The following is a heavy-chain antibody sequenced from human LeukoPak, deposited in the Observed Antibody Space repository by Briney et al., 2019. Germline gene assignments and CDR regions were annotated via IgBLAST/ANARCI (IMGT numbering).Heavy chain of an antibody. D-gene: IGHD1-26*01. CDR1: GFTFDDYA. J-gene: IGHJ4*02. CDR3: AKDIGSGSHWDYFDY. V-gene: IGHV3-9*01. CDR2: ISWNSGSI. Sequence: GRSLRLSCAASGFTFDDYAMHWVRQAPGKGLEWVSGISWNSGSIGYADSVKGRFTISRDNAKNSLYLQMNSLRAEDTALYYCAKDIGSGSHWDYFDYWGQGTLVTVSS.